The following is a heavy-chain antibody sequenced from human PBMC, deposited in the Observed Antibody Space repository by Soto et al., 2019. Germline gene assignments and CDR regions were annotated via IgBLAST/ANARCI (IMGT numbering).Heavy chain of an antibody. CDR1: GFTFSSSE. CDR2: IHPSGQPI. Sequence: EAQLVESGGGLVQPGGSLRLSCAVSGFTFSSSEMYWVRQSPGKGLEWMSYIHPSGQPIFYADSVNGRFTISRDNANNSLFLQMTSLRAEDTAVYYCARRARRWGQGTMVTVSS. CDR3: ARRARR. D-gene: IGHD1-26*01. J-gene: IGHJ3*01. V-gene: IGHV3-48*03.